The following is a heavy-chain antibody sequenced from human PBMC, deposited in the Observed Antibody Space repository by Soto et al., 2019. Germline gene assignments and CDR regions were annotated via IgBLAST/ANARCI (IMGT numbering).Heavy chain of an antibody. J-gene: IGHJ6*02. D-gene: IGHD6-6*01. V-gene: IGHV3-30*18. CDR3: AKDFLSIAAPQNPLGMDV. CDR1: GFTFSSYG. CDR2: ISYDGSNK. Sequence: QVQLVESGGGVVQPGRSLRLSCAASGFTFSSYGMHWVRQAPGKGLEWVAVISYDGSNKYYADSVKGRFTISRDNSKNTLYLQMNSLRAEDTAVYYCAKDFLSIAAPQNPLGMDVWGQGTTVTVSS.